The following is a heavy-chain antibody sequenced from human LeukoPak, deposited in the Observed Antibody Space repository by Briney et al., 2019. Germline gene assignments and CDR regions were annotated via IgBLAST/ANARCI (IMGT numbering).Heavy chain of an antibody. CDR2: INPNSGGT. D-gene: IGHD3-3*01. CDR3: ARATIGFDFWFDY. J-gene: IGHJ4*02. Sequence: ASVKVSCKASGYTFTGYYMHWVRQAPGQGLEWMGRINPNSGGTNYAQKFQGRVTMTRDTSISTAYMELSRLRSDDTAMYYCARATIGFDFWFDYWGQGTLVTVSS. CDR1: GYTFTGYY. V-gene: IGHV1-2*06.